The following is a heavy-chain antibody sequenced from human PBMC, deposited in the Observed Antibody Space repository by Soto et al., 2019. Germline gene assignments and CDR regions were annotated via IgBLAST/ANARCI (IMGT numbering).Heavy chain of an antibody. V-gene: IGHV5-51*01. J-gene: IGHJ6*02. Sequence: GESLKISCKGSGYSFTSYWFGWVRQMPGKGLEWMGIIYPGDSDTRYSPSFQGQVTISADKSISNAYLQWSSLKASDSAMYYCARHLSNYYDSSGYLYYYYYGMDVWGQGTTVTVSS. CDR2: IYPGDSDT. CDR1: GYSFTSYW. D-gene: IGHD3-22*01. CDR3: ARHLSNYYDSSGYLYYYYYGMDV.